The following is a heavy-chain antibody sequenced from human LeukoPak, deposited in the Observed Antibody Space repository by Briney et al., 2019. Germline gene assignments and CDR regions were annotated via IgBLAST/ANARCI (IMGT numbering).Heavy chain of an antibody. J-gene: IGHJ4*02. D-gene: IGHD6-13*01. CDR2: INPNSGGT. V-gene: IGHV1-2*02. CDR3: ASPGIVAAGTDRGFDY. Sequence: ASVKVSCKASGYTFTGYYMHWVRQAPGQGLEWMGWINPNSGGTNYAQKFQGRVTMTRDTSISTAYMELSRLRSDDTAVYYCASPGIVAAGTDRGFDYWGQGALVTVSS. CDR1: GYTFTGYY.